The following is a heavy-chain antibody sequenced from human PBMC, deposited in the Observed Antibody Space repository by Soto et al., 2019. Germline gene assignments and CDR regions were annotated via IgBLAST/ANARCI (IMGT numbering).Heavy chain of an antibody. CDR2: ISSSSSAI. Sequence: GGSLRLSCAASGFTFSNYAMNWVRQAPGKGLDWVSYISSSSSAIYYADSVKGRFTISRDNAKNSLYLQMNSLRAEDTAVYYCARGPNYYYMDVWGKGTTVTVSS. CDR3: ARGPNYYYMDV. J-gene: IGHJ6*03. CDR1: GFTFSNYA. V-gene: IGHV3-48*01.